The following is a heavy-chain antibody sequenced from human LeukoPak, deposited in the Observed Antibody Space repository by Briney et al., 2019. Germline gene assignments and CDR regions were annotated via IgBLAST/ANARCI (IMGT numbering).Heavy chain of an antibody. Sequence: PSETLSLTCTVSGDSISSSSYYWGWIRQPPGKGLEWIGNIYYSGSTYYNPSLKSRVTISVDTSKNQFSLKLSSVTAADTAVYYCARPGDYSTFQHWGQGTLVTVSS. CDR3: ARPGDYSTFQH. J-gene: IGHJ1*01. V-gene: IGHV4-39*07. CDR1: GDSISSSSYY. D-gene: IGHD4-17*01. CDR2: IYYSGST.